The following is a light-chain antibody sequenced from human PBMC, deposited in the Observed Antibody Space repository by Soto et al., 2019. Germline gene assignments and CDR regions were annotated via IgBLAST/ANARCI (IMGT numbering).Light chain of an antibody. J-gene: IGKJ5*01. V-gene: IGKV3D-20*02. CDR1: HIVSNNY. CDR2: GAS. Sequence: IVFTHSPGTLSLSPGKISTLSCRATHIVSNNYLAWYQQKPGQAPRLLIYGASTRATGIPDRFSGSGSGTDFTLTISRLEPEDFAVYYCQQRSNWPVTFGQGTRLEI. CDR3: QQRSNWPVT.